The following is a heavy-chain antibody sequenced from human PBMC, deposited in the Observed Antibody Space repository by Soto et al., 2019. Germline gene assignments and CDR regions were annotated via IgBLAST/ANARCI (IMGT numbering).Heavy chain of an antibody. D-gene: IGHD3-22*01. Sequence: LRLPCAASGFTVSSNYMTWVRQAPGKGLEWVSVIYSGGTTYYADSVKGRFTISRDNSKSTLYLQMNSLRAEDAAVYYCARERDSRGGGGHDYWGQGTLVTVSS. CDR2: IYSGGTT. V-gene: IGHV3-53*01. J-gene: IGHJ4*02. CDR1: GFTVSSNY. CDR3: ARERDSRGGGGHDY.